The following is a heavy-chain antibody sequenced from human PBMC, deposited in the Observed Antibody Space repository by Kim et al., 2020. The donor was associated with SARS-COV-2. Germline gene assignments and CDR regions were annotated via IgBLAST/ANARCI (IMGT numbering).Heavy chain of an antibody. CDR3: ARPYGSGHPGHYYYYGMDV. J-gene: IGHJ6*02. CDR1: GYTFTSYG. Sequence: ASVKVSCKASGYTFTSYGISWVRQAPGQGLEWMGWISAYNGNTNYAQKLQGRVTMTTDTSTSTAYMELRSLRSDDTAVYYCARPYGSGHPGHYYYYGMDVWGQGTTVTVSS. V-gene: IGHV1-18*04. CDR2: ISAYNGNT. D-gene: IGHD3-10*01.